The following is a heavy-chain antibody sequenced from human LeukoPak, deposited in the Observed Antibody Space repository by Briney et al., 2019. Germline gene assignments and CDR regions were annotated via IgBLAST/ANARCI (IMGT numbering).Heavy chain of an antibody. CDR1: GYTFTGYY. CDR2: INPNSGGT. D-gene: IGHD2-15*01. V-gene: IGHV1-2*02. J-gene: IGHJ4*02. CDR3: ARGLPRNDIVVVVAATVFDY. Sequence: ASVKVSCKASGYTFTGYYMHWVRQAPGQGLEWMGWINPNSGGTNYAQKFQGRVTMTRDTSISTAHMELSRLRSDDTAVYYCARGLPRNDIVVVVAATVFDYWGQGSLVTVSS.